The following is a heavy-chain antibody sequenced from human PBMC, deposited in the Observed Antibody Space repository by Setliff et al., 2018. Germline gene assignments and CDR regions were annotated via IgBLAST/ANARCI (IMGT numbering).Heavy chain of an antibody. J-gene: IGHJ4*02. CDR1: GFTFNNFG. CDR2: INWNGGIR. D-gene: IGHD3-10*01. Sequence: LRLACAASGFTFNNFGMTWVRQAPGKGLEWVSDINWNGGIRGYADSVKGRFTISRDNAKNSLSLQMNNLRTEDTAVYYCFGAGTCSYWGQGTLVTVSS. V-gene: IGHV3-20*04. CDR3: FGAGTCSY.